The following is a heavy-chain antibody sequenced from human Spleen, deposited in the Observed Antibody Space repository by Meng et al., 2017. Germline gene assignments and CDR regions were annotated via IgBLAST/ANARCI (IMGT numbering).Heavy chain of an antibody. J-gene: IGHJ4*02. V-gene: IGHV4-34*01. CDR3: ARGPTTMAHDFDY. CDR2: INHSGST. D-gene: IGHD4-11*01. CDR1: GGSFSDYY. Sequence: HLLHGGAVLLRPPEPLPLPAFVSGGSFSDYYWSWIRQPPGKGLEWIGEINHSGSTNYNPSLESRATISVDTSQNNLSLKLSSVTAADSAVYYCARGPTTMAHDFDYWGQGTLVTVSS.